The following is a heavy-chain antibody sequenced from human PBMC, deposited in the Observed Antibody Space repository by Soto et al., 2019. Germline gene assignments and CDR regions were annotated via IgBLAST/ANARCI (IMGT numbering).Heavy chain of an antibody. D-gene: IGHD6-19*01. CDR1: GFSFSRHG. CDR2: ISYDGSNQ. J-gene: IGHJ6*02. Sequence: GGSLRLSCAASGFSFSRHGMHWVRQAPGKGLEWVAVISYDGSNQDYADSVKGRFSISRDNSKNTVYLQMNSLRVEDSAVYYCARDRSSTYYYYGMDLWGQGTTVTV. CDR3: ARDRSSTYYYYGMDL. V-gene: IGHV3-30-3*01.